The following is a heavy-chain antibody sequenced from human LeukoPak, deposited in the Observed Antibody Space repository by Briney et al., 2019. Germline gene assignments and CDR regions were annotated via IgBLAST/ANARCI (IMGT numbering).Heavy chain of an antibody. Sequence: PSETLSLTCAVYGGSFSGYYWSWIRQPPGKGLEWIGEINHSGSTNYNPSLKSRVTISVDTSKNQFSLKLSSVTAADTAVYYCARAGSSWYPYYYGMDVWGQGTTVTVSS. CDR2: INHSGST. CDR1: GGSFSGYY. V-gene: IGHV4-34*01. CDR3: ARAGSSWYPYYYGMDV. D-gene: IGHD6-13*01. J-gene: IGHJ6*02.